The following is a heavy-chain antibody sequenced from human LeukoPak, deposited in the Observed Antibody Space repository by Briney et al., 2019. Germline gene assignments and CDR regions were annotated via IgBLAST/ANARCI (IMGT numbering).Heavy chain of an antibody. CDR3: ARRAYDYYFDY. V-gene: IGHV4-59*01. D-gene: IGHD3-16*01. J-gene: IGHJ4*02. Sequence: SETLSLTCTVSGGSISSYYWSWIRQPPGKGLEWIGYIYYSGSTNYNPSLKSRVTISVDTSKNQFSLKLSSVTAADTAVYYCARRAYDYYFDYWGQGTLVTVFS. CDR1: GGSISSYY. CDR2: IYYSGST.